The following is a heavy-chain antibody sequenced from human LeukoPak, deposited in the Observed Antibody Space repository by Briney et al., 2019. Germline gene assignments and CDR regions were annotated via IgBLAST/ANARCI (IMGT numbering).Heavy chain of an antibody. V-gene: IGHV3-48*03. CDR2: ISSSGSTI. CDR3: ARSAGLLGLDY. J-gene: IGHJ4*02. CDR1: GFTFSSYE. D-gene: IGHD2-15*01. Sequence: GGSLRLSCAASGFTFSSYEMNWVRQAPGKGLEWASYISSSGSTIYYADSVKGRFTISRDNAKNSLYLQMNSLRAEDTAVYYCARSAGLLGLDYWGQGTLVTVSS.